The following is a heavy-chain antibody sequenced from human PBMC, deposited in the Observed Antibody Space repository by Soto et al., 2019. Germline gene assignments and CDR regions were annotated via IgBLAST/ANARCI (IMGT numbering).Heavy chain of an antibody. CDR1: GGSISSYY. Sequence: SETLSLTCTVSGGSISSYYWSWIRQPPGKGLEWIGYIYYSGSTNYNPSLKSRVTISVDTSKNQFSLKLSSVTAADTAVYYCARNSVPAADYLSYYYMDVWGKGTTVTVSS. J-gene: IGHJ6*03. D-gene: IGHD2-2*01. CDR2: IYYSGST. V-gene: IGHV4-59*01. CDR3: ARNSVPAADYLSYYYMDV.